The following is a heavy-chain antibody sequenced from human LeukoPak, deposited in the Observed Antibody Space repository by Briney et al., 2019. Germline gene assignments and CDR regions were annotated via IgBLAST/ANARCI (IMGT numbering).Heavy chain of an antibody. J-gene: IGHJ5*02. Sequence: ASVKVSCKASGYTFTSYYMHWVRQAPGQGLEWVGIINPSGGSTRYAQKFQGRVTMTRDMSTSTDYMELSSLRSEDTAVYYCARDNSVEDTAWWFDPWGQGTLVTVSS. D-gene: IGHD4-23*01. V-gene: IGHV1-46*01. CDR2: INPSGGST. CDR3: ARDNSVEDTAWWFDP. CDR1: GYTFTSYY.